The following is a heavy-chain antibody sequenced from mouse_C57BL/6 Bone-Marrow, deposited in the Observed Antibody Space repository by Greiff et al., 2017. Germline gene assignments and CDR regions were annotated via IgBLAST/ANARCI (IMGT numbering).Heavy chain of an antibody. J-gene: IGHJ3*01. V-gene: IGHV1-69*01. D-gene: IGHD2-4*01. CDR2: IDPSDSYT. Sequence: QVQLQQPGAELVMPGASVKLSCEASGYTFTSYWMHWVKQRPGQGLEWIGEIDPSDSYTNYNQKFKGKSTLTVDKSSSTAYMQLSSLTSEDSAVYYCARGRLRRPFAYWGQGTLVTVSA. CDR1: GYTFTSYW. CDR3: ARGRLRRPFAY.